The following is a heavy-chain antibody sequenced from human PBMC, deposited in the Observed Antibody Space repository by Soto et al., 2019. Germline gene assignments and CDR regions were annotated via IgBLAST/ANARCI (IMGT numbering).Heavy chain of an antibody. CDR2: IIPIFGTV. V-gene: IGHV1-69*06. CDR1: GGTFSSYA. Sequence: QVQLVQSGAEVKKPGSSVKVSCKASGGTFSSYAISWVRQAPGQGLEWMGGIIPIFGTVNYAQKFQGRVTITADKSTSTAYMELSSLRSEDTAVYYCARSGYDSSGYYYPAWYFDYWGQGTLVTVSS. D-gene: IGHD3-22*01. J-gene: IGHJ4*02. CDR3: ARSGYDSSGYYYPAWYFDY.